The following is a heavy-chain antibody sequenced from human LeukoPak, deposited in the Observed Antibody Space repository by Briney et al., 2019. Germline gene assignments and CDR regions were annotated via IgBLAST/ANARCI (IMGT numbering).Heavy chain of an antibody. Sequence: ASVKVSCKASGYTFTSYAMNWARQAPGQGLEWMGWINTNTGNPTYAQGFTGRFVFSLDTSVSTAYLQISSLKAEDTAVYYCARGGGGYCSGGSCYFDYWGQGTLVTVSS. CDR2: INTNTGNP. J-gene: IGHJ4*02. D-gene: IGHD2-15*01. CDR1: GYTFTSYA. V-gene: IGHV7-4-1*02. CDR3: ARGGGGYCSGGSCYFDY.